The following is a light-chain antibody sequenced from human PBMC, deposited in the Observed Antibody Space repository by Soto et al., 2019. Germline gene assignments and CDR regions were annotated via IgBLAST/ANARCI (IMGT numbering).Light chain of an antibody. Sequence: VGLTQSASTVSLSQGERATLSCRTSLSVSVYLDWYQQKPGQAPRLLISDASNRATGIPARFSGSGSGTGFTLTISSLEPEDFAVYYCHQRQYWPPITFGQGTRLEI. V-gene: IGKV3-11*01. CDR3: HQRQYWPPIT. CDR1: LSVSVY. J-gene: IGKJ5*01. CDR2: DAS.